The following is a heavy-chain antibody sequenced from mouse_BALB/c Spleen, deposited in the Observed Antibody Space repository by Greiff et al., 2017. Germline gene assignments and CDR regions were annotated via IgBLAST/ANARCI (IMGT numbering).Heavy chain of an antibody. Sequence: QVQLQQSGPGLVQPSQSLSITCTVSGFSLTSYGVHWVRQSPGKGLEWLGVIWSGGSTDYNAAFISRLSISKDNSKSQVFFKMNSLQANDTAIYYCSRRKGYDYLWFAYWGQGTLVTVSA. CDR2: IWSGGST. V-gene: IGHV2-2*02. CDR1: GFSLTSYG. D-gene: IGHD2-4*01. J-gene: IGHJ3*01. CDR3: SRRKGYDYLWFAY.